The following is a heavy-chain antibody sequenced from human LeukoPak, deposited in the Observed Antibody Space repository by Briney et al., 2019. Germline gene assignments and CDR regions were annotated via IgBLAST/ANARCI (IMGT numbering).Heavy chain of an antibody. CDR1: GFTFANYA. V-gene: IGHV3-23*01. CDR3: AKELSSGSLPYFDY. CDR2: VSGNGENT. J-gene: IGHJ4*02. Sequence: GGSLRLSCAASGFTFANYAMNWVRQAPGKGLEWVASVSGNGENTYYPDSVKGRFTISRDNSKNTLYLQLNTLRAEETAMYYCAKELSSGSLPYFDYWGRGTLVTVSS. D-gene: IGHD6-19*01.